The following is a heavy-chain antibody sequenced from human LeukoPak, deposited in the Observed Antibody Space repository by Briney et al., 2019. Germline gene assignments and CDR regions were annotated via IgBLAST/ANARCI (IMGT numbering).Heavy chain of an antibody. D-gene: IGHD2-2*01. CDR1: GGSISSGGYY. CDR3: AREPCSSTSCYYNWFDP. V-gene: IGHV4-31*03. J-gene: IGHJ5*02. CDR2: FYYSGSP. Sequence: SETLSLICTVSGGSISSGGYYWSWIPRHPGKGLGWIGYFYYSGSPYYNPSLKSRVTISVDTSKNQFSLKLSSVTAADTAVYYCAREPCSSTSCYYNWFDPWGQGTLVTVSS.